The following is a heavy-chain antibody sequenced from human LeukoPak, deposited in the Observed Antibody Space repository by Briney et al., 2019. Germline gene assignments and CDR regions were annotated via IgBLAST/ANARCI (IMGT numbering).Heavy chain of an antibody. CDR1: GGSISSGGYY. CDR2: IYHSGST. Sequence: SETLSLTCTVSGGSISSGGYYWSWIRQPPGKGLEWIGYIYHSGSTYYNPSLKSRVTISVDRSKNQFSLKLSSVTAADTAVYYCARAGSSGLDYWGQGTLVTVSS. D-gene: IGHD6-6*01. CDR3: ARAGSSGLDY. V-gene: IGHV4-30-2*01. J-gene: IGHJ4*02.